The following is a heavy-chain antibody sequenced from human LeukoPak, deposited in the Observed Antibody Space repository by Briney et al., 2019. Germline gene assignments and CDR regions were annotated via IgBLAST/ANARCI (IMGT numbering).Heavy chain of an antibody. J-gene: IGHJ4*02. Sequence: PSETLSLTCTVSGYSITSGYYWGWIRQPPGQGLEWIGSIYYSGSTYYNPSLKSRVTISVDTSKNQFSLKLSSVTAADTAVYYCARVSGSYPDYWGQGTLVTVSS. CDR1: GYSITSGYY. CDR3: ARVSGSYPDY. V-gene: IGHV4-38-2*02. D-gene: IGHD1-26*01. CDR2: IYYSGST.